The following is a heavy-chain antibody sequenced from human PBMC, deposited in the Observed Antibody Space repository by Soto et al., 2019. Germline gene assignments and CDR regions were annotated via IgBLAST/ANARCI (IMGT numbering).Heavy chain of an antibody. V-gene: IGHV3-30*18. CDR2: ISYDGSNK. CDR1: GFTFSSYG. CDR3: AKDRMGAGVRGYFDY. D-gene: IGHD3-10*01. Sequence: QVPLVESGGGVVQPGTSLRLSCAGTGFTFSSYGMDWVRQAPGKGLEWVAVISYDGSNKYYADSVKGRFTISRDNSKNTLYLQMSSLRADDTAVYYCAKDRMGAGVRGYFDYWGQGTLVTVSS. J-gene: IGHJ4*02.